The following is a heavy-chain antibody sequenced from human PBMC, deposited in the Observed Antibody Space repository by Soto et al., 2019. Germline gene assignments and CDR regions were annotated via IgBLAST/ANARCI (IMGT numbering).Heavy chain of an antibody. D-gene: IGHD3-16*01. CDR3: ARAGWVSALRIPFGWGV. Sequence: QVQLVQSGAEVKKPGASVTASCKATGYTFSNYSIHWMRQAPGQGLDWMGIINPNGGSTTYAQKFKGRVIITRDTSTNTVDVELSSLTSEDTALYYCARAGWVSALRIPFGWGVWGQGTTGSVSS. CDR2: INPNGGST. V-gene: IGHV1-46*01. CDR1: GYTFSNYS. J-gene: IGHJ6*02.